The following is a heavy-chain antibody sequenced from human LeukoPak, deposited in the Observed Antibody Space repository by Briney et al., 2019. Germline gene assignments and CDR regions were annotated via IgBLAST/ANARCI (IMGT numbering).Heavy chain of an antibody. CDR2: INPNSGGT. V-gene: IGHV1-2*02. J-gene: IGHJ3*02. D-gene: IGHD6-13*01. CDR3: ASGLYSSGWYGPNDAFDI. Sequence: ASVKVSCKASGYTFTGYYMHWVRQAPGQGLEWMGWINPNSGGTNYAQKFQGRVTMTRDTSISTAYMELSRLRSDDTAVYYCASGLYSSGWYGPNDAFDIWGQGTMVTVSS. CDR1: GYTFTGYY.